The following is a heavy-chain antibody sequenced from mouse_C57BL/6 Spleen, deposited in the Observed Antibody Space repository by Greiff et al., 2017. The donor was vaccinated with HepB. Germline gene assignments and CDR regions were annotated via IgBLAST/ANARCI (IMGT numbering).Heavy chain of an antibody. CDR2: IYPGSGST. CDR1: GYTFTSYW. D-gene: IGHD1-1*01. J-gene: IGHJ3*01. V-gene: IGHV1-55*01. Sequence: QVQLQQPGAELVKPGASVKMSCKASGYTFTSYWITWVKQRPGQGLEWIGDIYPGSGSTNYNEKFKSKATLTVDTSSSTAYMQLSSLTSADSAVYYCARWDYYGSSYWFAYWGQGTLVTVSA. CDR3: ARWDYYGSSYWFAY.